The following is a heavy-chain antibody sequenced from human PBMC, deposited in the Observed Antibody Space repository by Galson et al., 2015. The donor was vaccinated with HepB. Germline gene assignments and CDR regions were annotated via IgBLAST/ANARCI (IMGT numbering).Heavy chain of an antibody. D-gene: IGHD4-23*01. CDR1: GYTLTSYG. V-gene: IGHV1-18*01. J-gene: IGHJ4*02. CDR2: ISAYNGHR. CDR3: ARDKGGYGGNSAFPTSPDY. Sequence: SVKVSCKASGYTLTSYGISWVRQAPGQGLEWMGWISAYNGHRNYAQKLQGRVTMTTDTSTTTAYMELRSLRSDDTAVYYCARDKGGYGGNSAFPTSPDYWGQGTLVTVSS.